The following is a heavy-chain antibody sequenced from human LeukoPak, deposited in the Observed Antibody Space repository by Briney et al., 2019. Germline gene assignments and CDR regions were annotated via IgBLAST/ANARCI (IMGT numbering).Heavy chain of an antibody. CDR1: GFTFSSYN. J-gene: IGHJ4*02. Sequence: GGSLRLSCAASGFTFSSYNMNWVRQAPGKGLEWVSSISSSSSYIYYADSVKGRFAISRDNAKNSLYLQMNSLRAEDTAVYYCAPSELIAYWGQGTLVTVSS. D-gene: IGHD1-26*01. CDR2: ISSSSSYI. CDR3: APSELIAY. V-gene: IGHV3-21*01.